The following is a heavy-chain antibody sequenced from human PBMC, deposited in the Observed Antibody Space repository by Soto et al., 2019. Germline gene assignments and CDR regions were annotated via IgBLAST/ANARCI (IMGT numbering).Heavy chain of an antibody. D-gene: IGHD3-10*01. V-gene: IGHV4-30-2*01. CDR3: ARAHMVRGVMSDFDY. Sequence: PSETLSLTCAVSGGSISSGGYSWSWIRQPPGKGLEWIGYIYHSGSTYYNPSLKSRVTISVDRSKNQFSLKLSSVTAADTAVYYCARAHMVRGVMSDFDYWGQGTLVTVSS. CDR2: IYHSGST. J-gene: IGHJ4*02. CDR1: GGSISSGGYS.